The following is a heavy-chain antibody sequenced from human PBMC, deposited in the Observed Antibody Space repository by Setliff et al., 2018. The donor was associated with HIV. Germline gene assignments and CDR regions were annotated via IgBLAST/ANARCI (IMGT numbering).Heavy chain of an antibody. D-gene: IGHD3-10*01. Sequence: SETLSLTCVVSGGSISSGNWWGWVRQPPGKGLEWIGEIYHTGSTNYNPSLKSRVTISLDSSKDQFSLKLTSVNAADTAVYYCARGDGEASFDIWGQGTMVTVSS. CDR1: GGSISSGNW. V-gene: IGHV4-4*02. CDR2: IYHTGST. J-gene: IGHJ3*02. CDR3: ARGDGEASFDI.